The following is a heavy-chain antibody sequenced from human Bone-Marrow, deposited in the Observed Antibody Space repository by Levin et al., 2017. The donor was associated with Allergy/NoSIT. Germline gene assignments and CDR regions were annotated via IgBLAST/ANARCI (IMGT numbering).Heavy chain of an antibody. D-gene: IGHD6-19*01. CDR2: TSGSGSST. CDR1: GFMFSNYA. CDR3: ATVSKRIVVAGPVGYFFDY. V-gene: IGHV3-23*01. Sequence: GGSPRLSCAASGFMFSNYAMGWVRQAPGKGLEWVSTTSGSGSSTFYTDSVKGRFTISRDNSKNTLYLQMNSLRAEDTAAYYCATVSKRIVVAGPVGYFFDYWGQGTLVTVSS. J-gene: IGHJ4*02.